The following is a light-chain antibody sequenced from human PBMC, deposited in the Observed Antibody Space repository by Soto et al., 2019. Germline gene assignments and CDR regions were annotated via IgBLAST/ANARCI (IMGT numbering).Light chain of an antibody. V-gene: IGKV1-39*01. Sequence: DIQMTQSPSSLSASVGDRVTITCLASQSIRTFLNWYHQKPGKAPDLLIYAASSLKSGVPSRFSGSGSGTHFTLTITGLQPADFATYYCQQNYSIPITFGQGTRLEI. CDR3: QQNYSIPIT. CDR1: QSIRTF. J-gene: IGKJ5*01. CDR2: AAS.